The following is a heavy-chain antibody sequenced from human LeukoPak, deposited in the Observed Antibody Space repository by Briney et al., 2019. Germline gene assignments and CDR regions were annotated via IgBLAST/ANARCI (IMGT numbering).Heavy chain of an antibody. Sequence: TSETLSLTCIVSGGSISSSSCYWGWIRQPPGNGLEWIGSIYYSGSTYYNPSLKSRVTISADTSKNQFSLKLSSVTAADTAVYYCACDSSGYHYWGQGTLVTVSS. J-gene: IGHJ4*02. CDR3: ACDSSGYHY. CDR2: IYYSGST. V-gene: IGHV4-39*01. D-gene: IGHD3-22*01. CDR1: GGSISSSSCY.